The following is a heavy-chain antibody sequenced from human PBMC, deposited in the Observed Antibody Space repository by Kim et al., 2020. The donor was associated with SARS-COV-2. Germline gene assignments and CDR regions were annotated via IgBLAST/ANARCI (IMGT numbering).Heavy chain of an antibody. Sequence: GGSLRLSCAASGFTFTTYTMHWVRQAPGKGLEWVTAISYNANNQYYADSVKGRFTISRDNSKNTLYLQMNSLRDEDTAVYYCAGDSTDSLLDAFDIGGQGTMVTVSS. CDR1: GFTFTTYT. V-gene: IGHV3-30*04. CDR2: ISYNANNQ. D-gene: IGHD2-2*01. CDR3: AGDSTDSLLDAFDI. J-gene: IGHJ3*02.